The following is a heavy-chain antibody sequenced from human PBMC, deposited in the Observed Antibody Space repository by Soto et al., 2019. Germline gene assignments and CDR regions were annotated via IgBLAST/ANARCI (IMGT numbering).Heavy chain of an antibody. CDR3: TSTMRGYSYLYYYGMDV. Sequence: GGSLRLSCAASGFTFSNAWMSWFRQAPGKGLEWVGRIKSKTDGGTTDYAGAVKGRFNISSEDSKNTLYLQMNSMKTEDTAVYYCTSTMRGYSYLYYYGMDVWGQGTTVTVSS. CDR2: IKSKTDGGTT. D-gene: IGHD5-18*01. V-gene: IGHV3-15*01. CDR1: GFTFSNAW. J-gene: IGHJ6*02.